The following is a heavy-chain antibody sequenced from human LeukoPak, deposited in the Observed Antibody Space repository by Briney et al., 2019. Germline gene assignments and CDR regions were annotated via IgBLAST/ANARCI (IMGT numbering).Heavy chain of an antibody. D-gene: IGHD3-22*01. CDR1: GGSISRSSYY. V-gene: IGHV4-39*07. CDR3: ARGVDYYDSSGYYDFDY. J-gene: IGHJ4*02. Sequence: SETLSLTCTVSGGSISRSSYYWGWIRQPPGKGLEWIGNIYYSGSTYYNPSLKSRVTISVDTSKNQFSLKVSSVTAADTAVYYCARGVDYYDSSGYYDFDYWGQGTLVTVSS. CDR2: IYYSGST.